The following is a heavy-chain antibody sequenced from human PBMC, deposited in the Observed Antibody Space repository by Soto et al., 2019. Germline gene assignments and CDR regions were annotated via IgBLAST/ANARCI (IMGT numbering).Heavy chain of an antibody. CDR3: ARDSSQQWPNEYYYYGMDV. CDR2: INPNSGGT. Sequence: ASVKVSCKASGYTFTGYYMHWVRQAPGQGLEWMGWINPNSGGTNYAQKFQGRVTMTRDTSISTAYMELSRLRSDDTAVYYCARDSSQQWPNEYYYYGMDVWGQGTTVTVSS. V-gene: IGHV1-2*02. D-gene: IGHD6-19*01. CDR1: GYTFTGYY. J-gene: IGHJ6*02.